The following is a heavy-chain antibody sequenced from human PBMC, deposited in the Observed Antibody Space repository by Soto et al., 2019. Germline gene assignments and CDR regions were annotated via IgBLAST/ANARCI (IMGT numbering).Heavy chain of an antibody. V-gene: IGHV1-2*04. CDR3: AREFVDCSSTSCYAPYYYYGMDV. D-gene: IGHD2-2*01. CDR2: INPNSGGT. Sequence: QVQLVQSGAEVKKPGASVKVSCKASGYTFTGYYMHWVRQTPGQGLEWMGWINPNSGGTNYAQKFQGWVTMTRDTSISTAYMELSRLRSDDTAVYYCAREFVDCSSTSCYAPYYYYGMDVWGQGTTVTVSS. CDR1: GYTFTGYY. J-gene: IGHJ6*02.